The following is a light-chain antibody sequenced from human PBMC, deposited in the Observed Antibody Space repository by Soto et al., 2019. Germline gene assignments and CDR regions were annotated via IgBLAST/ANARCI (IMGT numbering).Light chain of an antibody. J-gene: IGLJ1*01. CDR3: QSYDSSLSGYV. CDR2: DNF. CDR1: SSNIGAGYD. Sequence: QSVLTQPPSVSRAPGQRVTISCTGSSSNIGAGYDVHWYQQLPGTAPKLLIYDNFNRPSGVPDRFSGSKSGTSASLAITGLQAKDEADYYCQSYDSSLSGYVFGTGTKVTVL. V-gene: IGLV1-40*01.